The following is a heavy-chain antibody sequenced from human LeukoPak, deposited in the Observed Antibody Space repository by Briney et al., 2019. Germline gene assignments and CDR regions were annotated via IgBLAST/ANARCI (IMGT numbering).Heavy chain of an antibody. J-gene: IGHJ3*02. CDR1: GGSIISYY. V-gene: IGHV4-4*07. CDR3: ARDLRPGYSSFDRNTFDI. D-gene: IGHD6-19*01. Sequence: SETLSLTCTVPGGSIISYYWSWIRQTAGKGLEWIGRIYTSGSTNYNPSRKSRVTMSVDTSKNQFSLKLSSVTAADTAVYYCARDLRPGYSSFDRNTFDIWGQGTMVTVSS. CDR2: IYTSGST.